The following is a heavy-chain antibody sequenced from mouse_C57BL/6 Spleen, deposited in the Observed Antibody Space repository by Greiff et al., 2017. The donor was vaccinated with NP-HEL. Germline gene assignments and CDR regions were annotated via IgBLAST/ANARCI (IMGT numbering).Heavy chain of an antibody. V-gene: IGHV1-55*01. CDR1: GYTFTSYW. D-gene: IGHD4-1*01. Sequence: QVQLQQPGAELVKPGASVLMSCKASGYTFTSYWITWVKQRPGQGLEWIGDIYPGSGSTNYNETFKSKATLTVDTSSSTAYMQLSSLTSEDSAVYYCARSGLGRGYAMDYWGQGTSATVSS. J-gene: IGHJ4*01. CDR3: ARSGLGRGYAMDY. CDR2: IYPGSGST.